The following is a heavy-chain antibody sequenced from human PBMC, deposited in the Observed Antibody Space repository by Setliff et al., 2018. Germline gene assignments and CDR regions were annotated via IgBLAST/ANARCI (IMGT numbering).Heavy chain of an antibody. CDR3: VRTDYSDSRYSMDV. CDR1: GDSISSGNW. D-gene: IGHD1-26*01. CDR2: INHSGNT. Sequence: PSETLSLTCAVSGDSISSGNWWSWVRQPPEKGLEWIGEINHSGNTNYNPSLKSRVTISVDKSTNQFSLKLNSVTAADTAVYYCVRTDYSDSRYSMDVWGKGTTVTVSS. J-gene: IGHJ6*03. V-gene: IGHV4-4*02.